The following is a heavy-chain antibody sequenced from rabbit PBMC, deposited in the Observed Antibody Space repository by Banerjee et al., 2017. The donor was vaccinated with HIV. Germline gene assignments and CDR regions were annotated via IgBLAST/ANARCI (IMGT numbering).Heavy chain of an antibody. CDR2: IYTGDGNT. CDR1: GFDFSNSYY. Sequence: QSLEESGGDLVKPGASLTLTCTASGFDFSNSYYMCWVRQAPGKGLEWIGCIYTGDGNTYYASWAKGLFTITKTSSTTVTLQMTGLTAADTVTYFCARAGGFENYFNLWGQGTLVTVS. CDR3: ARAGGFENYFNL. D-gene: IGHD1-1*01. J-gene: IGHJ4*01. V-gene: IGHV1S40*01.